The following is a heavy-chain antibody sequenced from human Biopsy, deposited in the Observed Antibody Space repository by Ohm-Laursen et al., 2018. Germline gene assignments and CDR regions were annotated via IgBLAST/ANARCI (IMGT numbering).Heavy chain of an antibody. D-gene: IGHD4-23*01. CDR3: ARDTRWGPYSMDV. J-gene: IGHJ6*02. CDR2: ISGSSTYI. CDR1: GFSFNTYT. Sequence: SLRLSCAASGFSFNTYTMNWVRQAPGKGLEWVSSISGSSTYIHYADSVKGRCTISRDNAKSSLYLQMNSLRAEDTAVYYCARDTRWGPYSMDVWGQGTTVTVSS. V-gene: IGHV3-21*04.